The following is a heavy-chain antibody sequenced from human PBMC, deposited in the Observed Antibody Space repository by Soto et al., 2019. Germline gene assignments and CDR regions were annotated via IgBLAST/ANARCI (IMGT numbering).Heavy chain of an antibody. CDR2: IIPIFGTA. CDR3: ARERITMVRGVNYYYYGMDV. D-gene: IGHD3-10*01. Sequence: GPSVKVSCKASGGTFSSYAISWVRQAPGQGLEWLGGIIPIFGTANYAQKFQGRVTITADESTSTAYMELSSLRSEDTAVYYCARERITMVRGVNYYYYGMDVWGQGTTVTVSS. V-gene: IGHV1-69*13. CDR1: GGTFSSYA. J-gene: IGHJ6*02.